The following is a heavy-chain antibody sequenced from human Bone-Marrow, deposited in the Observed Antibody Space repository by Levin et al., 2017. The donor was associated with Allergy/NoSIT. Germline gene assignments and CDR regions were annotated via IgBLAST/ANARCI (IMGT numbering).Heavy chain of an antibody. CDR3: AKARWGSGSYYSGFDY. J-gene: IGHJ4*02. D-gene: IGHD3-10*01. V-gene: IGHV3-43*01. CDR1: GFTFDDYT. Sequence: GESLKISCAASGFTFDDYTMHWVRQAPGKGLEWVSLISWDGGSTYYADSVKGRFTISRDNSKNSLYLQMNSLRTEDTALYYCAKARWGSGSYYSGFDYWGQGTLVTVSS. CDR2: ISWDGGST.